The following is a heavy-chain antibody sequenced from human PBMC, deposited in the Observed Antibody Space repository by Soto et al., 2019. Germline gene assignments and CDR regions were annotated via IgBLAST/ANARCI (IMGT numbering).Heavy chain of an antibody. CDR1: RSSLTAYC. CDR2: IYPGDSDT. CDR3: ARRNYYDSSGYSYYYGMDV. D-gene: IGHD3-22*01. V-gene: IGHV5-51*01. J-gene: IGHJ6*02. Sequence: GESLKISWKCYRSSLTAYCISLVPRMPGKGLGWMGIIYPGDSDTRYSPSFQGQVTISADKSISTAYLQWSSLKASDTAMYYCARRNYYDSSGYSYYYGMDVWGQGTTVTVSS.